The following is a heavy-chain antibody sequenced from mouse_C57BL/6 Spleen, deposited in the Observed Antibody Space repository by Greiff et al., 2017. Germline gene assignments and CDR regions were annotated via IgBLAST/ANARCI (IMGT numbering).Heavy chain of an antibody. V-gene: IGHV5-4*01. J-gene: IGHJ1*03. CDR1: GFTFSSYA. CDR2: ISDGGSYT. D-gene: IGHD2-5*01. Sequence: DVKLVESGGGLVKPGGSLKLSCAASGFTFSSYAMSWVRQTPEKRLEWVATISDGGSYTYYPDNVKGRFTISRDNAKNNLYLQMSHLKSEDTAMYYCARDRSNPGYFDVWGTGTTVTVSS. CDR3: ARDRSNPGYFDV.